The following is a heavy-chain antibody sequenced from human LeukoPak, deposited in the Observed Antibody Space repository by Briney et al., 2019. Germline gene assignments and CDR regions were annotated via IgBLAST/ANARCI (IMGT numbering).Heavy chain of an antibody. CDR1: GGSISSGGYY. CDR3: AREAAPYYFDY. J-gene: IGHJ4*02. Sequence: PSETLSLICTVSGGSISSGGYYWSWIREHPGKGLEWIGYIYYSGSTYYNPSLKSRVTISVDTSKNQFSVKLSSVTAADTAVYYCAREAAPYYFDYWGQGTLVTVSS. CDR2: IYYSGST. V-gene: IGHV4-31*03. D-gene: IGHD6-25*01.